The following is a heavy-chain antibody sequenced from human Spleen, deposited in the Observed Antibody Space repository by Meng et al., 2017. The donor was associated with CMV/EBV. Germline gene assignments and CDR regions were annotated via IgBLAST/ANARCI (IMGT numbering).Heavy chain of an antibody. CDR1: GGSFSGYY. CDR2: IYSGGST. Sequence: ETLSLTCAVYGGSFSGYYWSWIRQPPGKGLEWVSVIYSGGSTYYADSVKGRFTISRDNSKNTLYLQMNSLRAEDTAVYYCARGYCSSTSCQVLDAFDIWGQGTMVTVSS. D-gene: IGHD2-2*01. V-gene: IGHV3-66*02. CDR3: ARGYCSSTSCQVLDAFDI. J-gene: IGHJ3*02.